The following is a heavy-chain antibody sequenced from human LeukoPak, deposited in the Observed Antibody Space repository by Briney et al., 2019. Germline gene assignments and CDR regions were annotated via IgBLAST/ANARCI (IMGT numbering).Heavy chain of an antibody. CDR3: ARDGGPVAGTVLDY. V-gene: IGHV3-21*06. J-gene: IGHJ4*02. CDR1: GFTFSNAC. CDR2: ISSTGSYI. Sequence: GGSLRLSCAASGFTFSNACMNWVRQAPGKGLEWVSSISSTGSYIYSIDSVKGRFTISRDNAKNSLYLQMNSLRAEDTAVYYCARDGGPVAGTVLDYWGQGALVTVSS. D-gene: IGHD6-19*01.